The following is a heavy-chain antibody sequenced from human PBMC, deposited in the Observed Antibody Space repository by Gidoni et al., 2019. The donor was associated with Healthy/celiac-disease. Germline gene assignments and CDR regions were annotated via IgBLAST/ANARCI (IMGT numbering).Heavy chain of an antibody. Sequence: QVQLVQSGAEVKTPGASVKVSCKASGYTVTSDSMHWVRQAPGQGLEWMGIINPSGGSTSYAQKFQGRVTMTRDTSTSTVYMELSSLRSEDTAVYYCARVFSVRKAGPSYYFDYWGQGTLVTVSS. CDR2: INPSGGST. J-gene: IGHJ4*02. CDR3: ARVFSVRKAGPSYYFDY. D-gene: IGHD6-19*01. V-gene: IGHV1-46*01. CDR1: GYTVTSDS.